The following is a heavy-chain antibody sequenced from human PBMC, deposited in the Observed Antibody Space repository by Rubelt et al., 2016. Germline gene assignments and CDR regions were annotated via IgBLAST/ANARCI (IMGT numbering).Heavy chain of an antibody. CDR2: ISSSSSAI. CDR3: ARDLGAGALVFDAFAI. J-gene: IGHJ3*02. V-gene: IGHV3-48*04. CDR1: GFTFSSYS. D-gene: IGHD1-26*01. Sequence: EVQLVESGGGLVQPGGSLRLSCAASGFTFSSYSMNWVHQAPGKGLEWVSYISSSSSAIFYADSVKGRFTISRDNAMNSLSLQMNSLRAEDTAVYYWARDLGAGALVFDAFAIWGQGTMVTVSS.